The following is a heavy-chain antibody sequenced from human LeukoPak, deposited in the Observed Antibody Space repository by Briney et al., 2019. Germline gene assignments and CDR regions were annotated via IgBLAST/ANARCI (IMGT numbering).Heavy chain of an antibody. D-gene: IGHD6-19*01. CDR3: AKNSSGSGFDV. CDR1: GYSISSSDY. V-gene: IGHV4-38-2*01. J-gene: IGHJ3*01. Sequence: SETLSLTCAVSGYSISSSDYWGWIRQPPGKGLEWIASIYYSGSTHYTPSLKSRVTISVDTSKRQFSLNVNSVTAADTAIYYCAKNSSGSGFDVWGQGTMVTVSS. CDR2: IYYSGST.